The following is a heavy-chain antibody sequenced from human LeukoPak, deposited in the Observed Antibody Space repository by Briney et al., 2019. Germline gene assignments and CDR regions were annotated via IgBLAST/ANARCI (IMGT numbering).Heavy chain of an antibody. Sequence: SETLSLTCTVSGGSISSYYWSWIRQPAGKELEWIGRIYTSGSTNYNPSLKGRVTMSVDTSKNQFSLKLSSVTAADTAVYYCARDHSSGWYGGTFDYWGQGTLVTVSS. J-gene: IGHJ4*02. V-gene: IGHV4-4*07. CDR2: IYTSGST. D-gene: IGHD6-19*01. CDR3: ARDHSSGWYGGTFDY. CDR1: GGSISSYY.